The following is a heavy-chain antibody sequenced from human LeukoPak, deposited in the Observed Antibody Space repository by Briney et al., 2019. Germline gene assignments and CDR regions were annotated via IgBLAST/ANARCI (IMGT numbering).Heavy chain of an antibody. CDR1: GFTFSNYG. Sequence: GGSLRLSCAASGFTFSNYGISWVRQAPGKGLEWVSGISGSGGSTYYTDSVKGRFTISRDNSKNTVYLQTNSLRAEDTAVYYCAKWGGYGDYWGQGTLVTVSS. CDR3: AKWGGYGDY. CDR2: ISGSGGST. J-gene: IGHJ4*02. V-gene: IGHV3-23*01. D-gene: IGHD3-16*01.